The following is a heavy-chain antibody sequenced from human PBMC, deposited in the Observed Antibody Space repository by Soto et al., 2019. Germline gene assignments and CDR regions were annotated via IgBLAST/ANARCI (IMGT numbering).Heavy chain of an antibody. J-gene: IGHJ6*02. CDR1: GFTFSSYV. CDR3: ANLFPAMVRAAGNRV. Sequence: GGSLRLSCAASGFTFSSYVMSWVRQGPGKGLEWVSAISGSGGSTYYADSVKGRFTISRDNSKNTLYLQMNSLRAEDTAVYYCANLFPAMVRAAGNRVCGQGTTLTVSS. D-gene: IGHD5-18*01. V-gene: IGHV3-23*01. CDR2: ISGSGGST.